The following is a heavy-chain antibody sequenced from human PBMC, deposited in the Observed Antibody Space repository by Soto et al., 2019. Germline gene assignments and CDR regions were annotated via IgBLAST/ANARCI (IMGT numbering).Heavy chain of an antibody. CDR2: FYSSGSI. CDR3: ARMYSSGSGWFHP. CDR1: GYSITAGGYY. J-gene: IGHJ5*02. D-gene: IGHD6-19*01. Sequence: SETLSLTCFVSGYSITAGGYYWSWIRHHPGKGLEWIGSFYSSGSIIYNPPLRSRVSISGDTSSNQFSMSLTSVTAADTARYYCARMYSSGSGWFHPWGQGTLATVSS. V-gene: IGHV4-31*03.